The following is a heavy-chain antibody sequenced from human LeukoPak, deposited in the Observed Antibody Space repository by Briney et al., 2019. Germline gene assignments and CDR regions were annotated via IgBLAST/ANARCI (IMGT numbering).Heavy chain of an antibody. CDR1: GYTFTSYD. D-gene: IGHD5-12*01. V-gene: IGHV1-8*03. CDR2: MNPNSGST. Sequence: ASVKLSCKASGYTFTSYDINWVRQATGQGLEWMGWMNPNSGSTGYAQKFQGRVTITRNTSISTAYMELSGLRSEDTAVYYCARGRSTGYPYYFEYWGQGTLLTVSS. J-gene: IGHJ4*02. CDR3: ARGRSTGYPYYFEY.